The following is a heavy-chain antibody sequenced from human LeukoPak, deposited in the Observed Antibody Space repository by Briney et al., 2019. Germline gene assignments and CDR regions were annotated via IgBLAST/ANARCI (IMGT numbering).Heavy chain of an antibody. CDR3: ASKEMATITVPYGMDV. J-gene: IGHJ6*02. D-gene: IGHD5-24*01. V-gene: IGHV1-69*13. CDR1: GGTFSSYA. CDR2: IIPIFGTA. Sequence: ASVKVSCKASGGTFSSYAISWVRQAPGQGLEWMEGIIPIFGTANYAQKFQGRVTITADESTSTAYMELSSLRSEDTAVYYCASKEMATITVPYGMDVWGQGTTVTVSS.